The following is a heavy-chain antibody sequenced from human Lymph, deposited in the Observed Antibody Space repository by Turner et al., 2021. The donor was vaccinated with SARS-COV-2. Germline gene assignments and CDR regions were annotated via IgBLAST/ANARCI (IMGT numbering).Heavy chain of an antibody. CDR3: ARHNGGRLDY. D-gene: IGHD3-16*01. CDR2: IWYDGSNK. J-gene: IGHJ4*02. V-gene: IGHV3-33*01. Sequence: QVQLVESGGGVGQPGRALRLSCSGSGFTFSSSGMHWVRQDPGKGLECVAFIWYDGSNKYYADSVKGRFTSSRDNSKNTLYLQMNSLRAEDTAVYYCARHNGGRLDYWGQGTLVTVSS. CDR1: GFTFSSSG.